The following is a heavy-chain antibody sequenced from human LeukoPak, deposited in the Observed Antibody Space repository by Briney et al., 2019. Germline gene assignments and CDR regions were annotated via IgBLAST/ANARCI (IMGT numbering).Heavy chain of an antibody. CDR2: IYYSGST. V-gene: IGHV4-39*01. D-gene: IGHD6-6*01. CDR3: ARLDYSDSSLDY. J-gene: IGHJ4*02. CDR1: GGSVSSSRYY. Sequence: PSETLSLTCTVSGGSVSSSRYYWGWIRQPPGEGLEWIGTIYYSGSTYYNPSLKSRVTISVDTSKNQFSLKLSSVTAADTAVYYCARLDYSDSSLDYWGQGTLVTVSS.